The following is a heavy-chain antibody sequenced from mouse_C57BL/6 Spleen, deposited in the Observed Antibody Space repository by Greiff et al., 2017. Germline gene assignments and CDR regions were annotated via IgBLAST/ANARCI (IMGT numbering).Heavy chain of an antibody. CDR2: IYPRSGNT. CDR3: ARRPYVDAMDY. D-gene: IGHD1-1*01. J-gene: IGHJ4*01. CDR1: GYTYTSYG. Sequence: QVQLQQSGAELARPGASVKLSCKASGYTYTSYGISWVKQRTGQGLEWIGEIYPRSGNTYYNEKFKGKATLTADKSSSTAYMELRSLTSEDSAVYFCARRPYVDAMDYWGQGTSVTVSS. V-gene: IGHV1-81*01.